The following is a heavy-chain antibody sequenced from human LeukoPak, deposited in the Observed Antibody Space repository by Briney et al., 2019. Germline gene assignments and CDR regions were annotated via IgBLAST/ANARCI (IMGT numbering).Heavy chain of an antibody. V-gene: IGHV1-69*04. CDR2: IIPIFGIA. Sequence: SVKVSCKASGGTFSSYAISWVRQAPGQGLEWTGRIIPIFGIANYAQKFQGRVTITADKSTSTAYMELSSLRSEDTAVYYCARDHDATSGWFDPWGQGTLVTVSS. J-gene: IGHJ5*02. CDR3: ARDHDATSGWFDP. CDR1: GGTFSSYA. D-gene: IGHD1-26*01.